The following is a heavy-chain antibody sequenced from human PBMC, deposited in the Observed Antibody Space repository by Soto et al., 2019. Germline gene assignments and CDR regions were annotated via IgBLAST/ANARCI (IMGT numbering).Heavy chain of an antibody. CDR1: GFTFSSYA. J-gene: IGHJ6*03. V-gene: IGHV3-23*01. CDR2: ISGSGGST. D-gene: IGHD3-10*01. CDR3: AKDALLWFGESNFNYYYYMDV. Sequence: GGSLRLSCAASGFTFSSYAMSWVRQAPGKGLEWVSAISGSGGSTYYADSVKGRFTISRDNSKNTLYLQMNSLRAEDKAVYYCAKDALLWFGESNFNYYYYMDVWGKGTTVTVSS.